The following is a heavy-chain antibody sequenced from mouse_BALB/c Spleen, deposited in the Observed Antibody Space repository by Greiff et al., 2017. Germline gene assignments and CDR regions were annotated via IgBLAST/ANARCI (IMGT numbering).Heavy chain of an antibody. CDR1: GYTFSSYW. D-gene: IGHD1-1*01. Sequence: VKLQESGAELMKPGASVKISCKATGYTFSSYWIEWVKQRPGHGLEWIGEILPGSGSTNYNEKFKGKATFTADTSSNTAYMQLSSLTSEDSAVYYCARGGGNYYGSSHYYAMDYWGQGTSVTVSS. V-gene: IGHV1-9*01. CDR2: ILPGSGST. J-gene: IGHJ4*01. CDR3: ARGGGNYYGSSHYYAMDY.